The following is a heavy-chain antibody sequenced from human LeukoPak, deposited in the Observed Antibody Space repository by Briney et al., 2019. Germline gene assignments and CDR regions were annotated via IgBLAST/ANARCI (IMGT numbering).Heavy chain of an antibody. D-gene: IGHD2-2*01. CDR2: INPSGGST. CDR1: GYTFTSYY. V-gene: IGHV1-46*01. CDR3: AGRLRYCSSTSCYPY. Sequence: GASVKVSCKASGYTFTSYYMHWVRQAPGQGLEWMGIINPSGGSTSYAQKFQGRVTMTRDTSTSTAYMELSSLRSEDTAVYYCAGRLRYCSSTSCYPYWGQGTLVTVSS. J-gene: IGHJ4*02.